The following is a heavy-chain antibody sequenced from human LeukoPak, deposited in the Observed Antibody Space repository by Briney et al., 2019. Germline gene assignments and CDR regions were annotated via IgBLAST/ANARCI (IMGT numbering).Heavy chain of an antibody. V-gene: IGHV3-73*01. CDR2: IDKKDNLYAT. CDR1: GFTFSGSA. Sequence: GGSLRLSCAASGFTFSGSAVHWVRQSSGKGLEWVGHIDKKDNLYATAYAESVKGRFTISRDDSEDTAFLHMDSLKTEDTALYYCTRDRGTYNWFDPWGQGTLVTVSS. J-gene: IGHJ5*02. CDR3: TRDRGTYNWFDP. D-gene: IGHD2-15*01.